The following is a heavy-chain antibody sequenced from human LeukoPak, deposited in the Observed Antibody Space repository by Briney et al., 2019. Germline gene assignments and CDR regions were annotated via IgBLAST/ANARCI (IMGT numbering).Heavy chain of an antibody. Sequence: PGGSLRLSCAASGFTFSSYSMNWVRQAPGKGLEWVSSISSSSSYIYYADSVKGRFTISRDNAKNSLYLQMNSLRAEDTAVYYCARDGSGSYYNPLDYWGQGTLVTVSS. V-gene: IGHV3-21*01. CDR3: ARDGSGSYYNPLDY. J-gene: IGHJ4*02. CDR1: GFTFSSYS. CDR2: ISSSSSYI. D-gene: IGHD3-10*01.